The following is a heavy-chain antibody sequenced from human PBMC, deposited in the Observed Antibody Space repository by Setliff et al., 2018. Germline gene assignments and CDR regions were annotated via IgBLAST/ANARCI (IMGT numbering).Heavy chain of an antibody. J-gene: IGHJ4*02. CDR3: ATLTGDRGVDY. D-gene: IGHD7-27*01. V-gene: IGHV4-38-2*01. Sequence: SETLSLTCAVSGYSISSGYNWGWIRPPPGKGLEWIASIYYRGSTSYNSSLKSRVSISVDTSKNQFSLNLNSVTAADTAVYYCATLTGDRGVDYWGQGRLVTVSS. CDR1: GYSISSGYN. CDR2: IYYRGST.